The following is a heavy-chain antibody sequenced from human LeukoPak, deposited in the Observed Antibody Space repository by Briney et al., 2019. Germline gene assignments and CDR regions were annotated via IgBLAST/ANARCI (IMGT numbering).Heavy chain of an antibody. CDR3: ARHLDDSSGYYYRTMYYFDY. J-gene: IGHJ4*02. Sequence: GESLKISCKGSGYSFTTYRIGWVRQMPGKGLEWMGVISPGDSDTRYSPSFQGQVTISADKSISTAYLQWSSLKASDTAMYYCARHLDDSSGYYYRTMYYFDYWGQGTLVTVSS. CDR2: ISPGDSDT. CDR1: GYSFTTYR. V-gene: IGHV5-51*01. D-gene: IGHD3-22*01.